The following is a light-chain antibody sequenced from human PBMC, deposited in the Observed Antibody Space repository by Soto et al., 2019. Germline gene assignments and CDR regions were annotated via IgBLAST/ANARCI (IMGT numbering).Light chain of an antibody. CDR3: QKYGSSRT. CDR2: GAS. J-gene: IGKJ1*01. V-gene: IGKV3-20*01. Sequence: EIVLTQSPGTLSLSPGERATLSCRASQSVSSSYLAWYQQKPGQAPRLLIYGASSRATGIPDRFSGSGSGTDFTITISRLEPEDFAVYYCQKYGSSRTFGQGTKVEIK. CDR1: QSVSSSY.